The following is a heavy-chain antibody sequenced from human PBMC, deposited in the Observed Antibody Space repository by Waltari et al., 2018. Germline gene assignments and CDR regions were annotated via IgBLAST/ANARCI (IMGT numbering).Heavy chain of an antibody. CDR1: GFTFSSYA. Sequence: EVQLLESGGGLVQPGGSLRLSCAASGFTFSSYAMSWVRQAPGKGLEWVSAISGSGGSTYYADSVKGRFTISRDNSKNTLYLQMNSLRAEDTAVYYCAKDFYDSSGYYLRAFDIWGQGTMVTVSS. D-gene: IGHD3-22*01. CDR2: ISGSGGST. CDR3: AKDFYDSSGYYLRAFDI. V-gene: IGHV3-23*01. J-gene: IGHJ3*02.